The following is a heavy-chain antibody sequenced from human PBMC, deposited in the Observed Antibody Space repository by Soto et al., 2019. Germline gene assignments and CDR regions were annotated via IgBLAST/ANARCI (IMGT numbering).Heavy chain of an antibody. D-gene: IGHD3-3*01. CDR1: CGSIINFY. CDR3: ARDRRSITIFGVVKEDAFDI. CDR2: IYYSVST. V-gene: IGHV4-59*01. J-gene: IGHJ3*02. Sequence: SELQSLTSSVSCGSIINFYGSWIRQPPGKGLEWIGYIYYSVSTNYNPSLKSRVTISVDTSKNQFSLKLSSVTAADTAVYYCARDRRSITIFGVVKEDAFDIWGQGTMVTV.